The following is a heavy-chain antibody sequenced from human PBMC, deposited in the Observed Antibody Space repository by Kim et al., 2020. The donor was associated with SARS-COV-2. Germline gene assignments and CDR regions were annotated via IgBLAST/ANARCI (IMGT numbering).Heavy chain of an antibody. V-gene: IGHV1-46*01. Sequence: ASVKVSCKASGYTFTSHYIHWVRQAPGQGLDWMGLVNPTGGTTYYAQKFQGRVTLTRDTSTTTVSMDVSRLRSDDTAVYYCARASGYTFSDALDIWGQG. CDR3: ARASGYTFSDALDI. D-gene: IGHD6-13*01. J-gene: IGHJ3*02. CDR2: VNPTGGTT. CDR1: GYTFTSHY.